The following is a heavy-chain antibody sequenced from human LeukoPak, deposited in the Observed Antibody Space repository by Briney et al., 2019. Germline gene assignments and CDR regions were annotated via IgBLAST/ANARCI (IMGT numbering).Heavy chain of an antibody. Sequence: GASVKVSCKASGYTFTSYDINWVRQATGQGLEWMGWMNPNSGNTGYAQKFQGRVTMTRNTSISTAYMELSSLRSEDTAVYYCAKVGAYCGGDCPYAFDIWGQGTMVTVSS. V-gene: IGHV1-8*01. CDR2: MNPNSGNT. CDR3: AKVGAYCGGDCPYAFDI. CDR1: GYTFTSYD. J-gene: IGHJ3*02. D-gene: IGHD2-21*01.